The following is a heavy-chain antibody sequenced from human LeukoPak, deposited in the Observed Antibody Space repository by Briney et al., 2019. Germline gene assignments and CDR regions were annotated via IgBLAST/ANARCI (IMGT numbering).Heavy chain of an antibody. J-gene: IGHJ3*02. CDR2: ISAYNGNT. CDR3: ARQQEGYCSGGSCYVGAFDI. D-gene: IGHD2-15*01. CDR1: GYTFTSYG. V-gene: IGHV1-18*01. Sequence: ASVKVSCKASGYTFTSYGISWVRQAPGQGLEWMGWISAYNGNTNYAQKLQGRVTMTTDTFTSTAYMELRSLRSDDTAVYYCARQQEGYCSGGSCYVGAFDIWGQGTMVTVSS.